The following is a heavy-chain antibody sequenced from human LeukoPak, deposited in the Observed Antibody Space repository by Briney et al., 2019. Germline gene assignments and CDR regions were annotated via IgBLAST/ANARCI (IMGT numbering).Heavy chain of an antibody. D-gene: IGHD1-26*01. Sequence: SETLSLTCTVSGGSISIISYYWGWIRQPPGKGLEWIGYIYYSGSTNYNPSLKSRVTISVDTSKNQFSLKLSSVTAADTAVYYCARDLSGSYGRRGAFDIWGQGTMVTVSS. V-gene: IGHV4-61*01. CDR2: IYYSGST. CDR3: ARDLSGSYGRRGAFDI. CDR1: GGSISIISYY. J-gene: IGHJ3*02.